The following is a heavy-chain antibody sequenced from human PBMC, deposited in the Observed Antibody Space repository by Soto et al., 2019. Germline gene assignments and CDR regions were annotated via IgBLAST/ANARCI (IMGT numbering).Heavy chain of an antibody. V-gene: IGHV3-30-3*01. J-gene: IGHJ3*02. Sequence: GGSLRLSCAASGFTFSSYAMHWVRQAPGKGLEWVAVISYDGSNKYYADSVKGRFTISRDNSKNTLYLQMNSLRAEDTAVYYCARMYYDILTCYYMEDAFDIWGQGTMVTVSS. CDR2: ISYDGSNK. D-gene: IGHD3-9*01. CDR3: ARMYYDILTCYYMEDAFDI. CDR1: GFTFSSYA.